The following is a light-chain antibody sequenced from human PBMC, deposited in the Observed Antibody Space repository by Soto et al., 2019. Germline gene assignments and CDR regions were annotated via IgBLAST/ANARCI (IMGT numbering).Light chain of an antibody. V-gene: IGKV1-5*03. CDR3: QQYNSSSPTWT. CDR1: QSISRW. CDR2: KAS. J-gene: IGKJ1*01. Sequence: DIQMTQSPSTLSASVGDRVTITCRASQSISRWLAWYQQKPGKAPKLLIYKASSLESGVPSRFSGSGSGAEFTLTISRLQPDDIATYSCQQYNSSSPTWTFGQGTKVEIK.